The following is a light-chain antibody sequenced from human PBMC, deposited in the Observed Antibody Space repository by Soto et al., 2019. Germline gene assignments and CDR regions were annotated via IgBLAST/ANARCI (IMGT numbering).Light chain of an antibody. CDR1: SSDVGGHNY. J-gene: IGLJ2*01. CDR3: SSYTSSSTRGVV. Sequence: QSALTQPASVSGSPGQSITISCTGTSSDVGGHNYVSWYQQHPGKAPKLMIYDVSNRPSGVSNRFSGSKSGNTASLTISGLQAEDEADYYCSSYTSSSTRGVVFGGGTKLTVL. V-gene: IGLV2-14*01. CDR2: DVS.